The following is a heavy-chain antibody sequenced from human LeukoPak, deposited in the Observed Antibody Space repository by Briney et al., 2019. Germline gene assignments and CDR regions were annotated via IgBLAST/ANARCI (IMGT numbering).Heavy chain of an antibody. CDR1: GFTFSSYA. CDR3: ASQRPYSGSYVTFDF. Sequence: AGGSLRLSCAASGFTFSSYAMRWVRQAPGKGLEWVSGISSSGGNTYYAASVKGRFTISRDKSKDTLYLQMNSLRAEDTAVYYCASQRPYSGSYVTFDFWGQGTLVTVSS. V-gene: IGHV3-23*01. CDR2: ISSSGGNT. J-gene: IGHJ4*02. D-gene: IGHD1-26*01.